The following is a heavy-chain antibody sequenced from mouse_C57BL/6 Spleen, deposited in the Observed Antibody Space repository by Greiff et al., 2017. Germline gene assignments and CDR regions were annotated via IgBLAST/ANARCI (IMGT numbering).Heavy chain of an antibody. D-gene: IGHD1-1*01. Sequence: VQLQQSGPELVKPGASVKMSCKASGYTFTDYNMHWVKQSHGKSLEWIGYINPNNGGTSYNQKCKGKATLTVNKSSSTAYMELRSLTSEDSAVYYCARVITTVVARYAMDYWGQGTSVTVSS. J-gene: IGHJ4*01. V-gene: IGHV1-22*01. CDR3: ARVITTVVARYAMDY. CDR1: GYTFTDYN. CDR2: INPNNGGT.